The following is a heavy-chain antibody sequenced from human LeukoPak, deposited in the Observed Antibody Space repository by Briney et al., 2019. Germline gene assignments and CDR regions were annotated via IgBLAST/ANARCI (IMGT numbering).Heavy chain of an antibody. D-gene: IGHD3-10*01. J-gene: IGHJ6*03. CDR1: GGTFSSYA. Sequence: GASVKVSCKASGGTFSSYAINWVRQAPGQGLEWMGGIIPIFGTANYAQKFQGRVTITADESTSTAYMELSSLRSEDTAVYYCATITMVRGVPNYYYYYMDVWGKGTTVTISS. V-gene: IGHV1-69*13. CDR3: ATITMVRGVPNYYYYYMDV. CDR2: IIPIFGTA.